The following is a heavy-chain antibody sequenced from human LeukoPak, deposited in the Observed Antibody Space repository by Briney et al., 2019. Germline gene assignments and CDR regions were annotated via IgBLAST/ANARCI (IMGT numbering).Heavy chain of an antibody. V-gene: IGHV4-31*03. J-gene: IGHJ2*01. D-gene: IGHD3-22*01. CDR1: GGSISSGGYY. Sequence: SETLSLTCTVSGGSISSGGYYWSWIRQHPGKGLEWIGYIYYSGSTYYNPSLKSRVTISVDTSKNQFSLKLSSVTAADTAVYYCARHYDNSGYYYPHWYFDLWGRGTLVTVSS. CDR3: ARHYDNSGYYYPHWYFDL. CDR2: IYYSGST.